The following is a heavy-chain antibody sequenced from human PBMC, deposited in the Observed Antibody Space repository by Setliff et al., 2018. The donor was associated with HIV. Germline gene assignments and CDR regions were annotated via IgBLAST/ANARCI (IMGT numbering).Heavy chain of an antibody. Sequence: SVKVSCKASGGTFSRYTINWVRQAPGQGLEWMGGVIPIFGTAKYAQKFQGRVSITADPSTSTAYMELSSLRSEDTAVYYCARHPYDFWSGYWDYWGQGTLVTVSS. CDR1: GGTFSRYT. D-gene: IGHD3-3*01. CDR3: ARHPYDFWSGYWDY. CDR2: VIPIFGTA. V-gene: IGHV1-69*13. J-gene: IGHJ4*02.